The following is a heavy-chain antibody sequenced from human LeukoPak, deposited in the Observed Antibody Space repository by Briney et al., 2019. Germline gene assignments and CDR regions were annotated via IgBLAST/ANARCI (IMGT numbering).Heavy chain of an antibody. CDR1: GFTFSSFG. J-gene: IGHJ4*02. V-gene: IGHV3-30*18. Sequence: GRSPRLSCAASGFTFSSFGMHWVRQAPGKGLEWVAVISYDGSNEYYADSVKGRFTISRDNSKNTLYLQMNSLRAEDTAVYFCAKETGDYIDYWGQGTLVTVSS. D-gene: IGHD1-14*01. CDR2: ISYDGSNE. CDR3: AKETGDYIDY.